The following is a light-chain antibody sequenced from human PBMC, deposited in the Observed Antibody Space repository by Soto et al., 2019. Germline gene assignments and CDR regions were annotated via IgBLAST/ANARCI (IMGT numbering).Light chain of an antibody. CDR1: QSVSSY. J-gene: IGKJ5*01. Sequence: ESVSAQSPATLSLSPGHRATLSWRASQSVSSYLAWYQQKPGQAPRLLIHDASHRAAGIPARFSGSGFGTDFTLTISSLEPEDAAVYYCQQRSNWPPITFGQGTRLEI. CDR2: DAS. CDR3: QQRSNWPPIT. V-gene: IGKV3-11*01.